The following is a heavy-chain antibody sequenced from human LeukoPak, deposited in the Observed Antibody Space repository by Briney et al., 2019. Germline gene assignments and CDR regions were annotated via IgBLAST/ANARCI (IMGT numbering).Heavy chain of an antibody. CDR2: IRSKANNYAT. J-gene: IGHJ4*02. Sequence: GGSLRLSCAASGFTFSGSTMHWVRQASGRGPEWVGHIRSKANNYATTYAASVKGRFTISRDDSKNTAYLQMSCLKTEDTAVYYCTSDYYDSSAQGDYWGQGTLVTVSS. D-gene: IGHD3-22*01. CDR1: GFTFSGST. CDR3: TSDYYDSSAQGDY. V-gene: IGHV3-73*01.